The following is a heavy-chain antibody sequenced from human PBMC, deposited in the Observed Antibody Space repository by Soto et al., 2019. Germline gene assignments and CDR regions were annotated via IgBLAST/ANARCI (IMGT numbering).Heavy chain of an antibody. Sequence: QVTVKESGPVLVKPTETLTLTCTVSGFSLSNAGLGVSWIRQPPGKALEWLAHIFSNDEKSYSTSLKSRPTTSKDTSKSQVVLTMTNMDPVATATYYCASTYSTSWYWFDPWGQGTLVTVSS. V-gene: IGHV2-26*04. CDR3: ASTYSTSWYWFDP. D-gene: IGHD6-13*01. J-gene: IGHJ5*02. CDR2: IFSNDEK. CDR1: GFSLSNAGLG.